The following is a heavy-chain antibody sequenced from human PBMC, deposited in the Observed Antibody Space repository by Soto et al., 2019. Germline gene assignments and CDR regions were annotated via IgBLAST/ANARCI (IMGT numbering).Heavy chain of an antibody. V-gene: IGHV5-10-1*01. D-gene: IGHD1-1*01. CDR1: GYSFTSYW. Sequence: GESLNISCKGSGYSFTSYWISWLRQMPGKGLEWMGMIDPSDSYTKYSPSFQGHVTISADKSISTAYLQWSGLKASDTDMYYCARHLAQTTGLKKGSDYWGQGTVVTVSS. CDR3: ARHLAQTTGLKKGSDY. CDR2: IDPSDSYT. J-gene: IGHJ4*02.